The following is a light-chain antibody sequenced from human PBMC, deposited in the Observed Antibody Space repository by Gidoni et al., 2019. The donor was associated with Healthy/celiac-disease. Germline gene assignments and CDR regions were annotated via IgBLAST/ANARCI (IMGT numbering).Light chain of an antibody. CDR2: GAS. J-gene: IGKJ1*01. Sequence: RLMTQSPATLSVSLGERATLSCRASQSVSNYLAWYQQKPGQAPRLPIYGASTRPPGIPARFSGSGSGTEFTLTISSLQSEDFAVYYCQQYSNWSPTFGQGTKVEVK. CDR3: QQYSNWSPT. V-gene: IGKV3-15*01. CDR1: QSVSNY.